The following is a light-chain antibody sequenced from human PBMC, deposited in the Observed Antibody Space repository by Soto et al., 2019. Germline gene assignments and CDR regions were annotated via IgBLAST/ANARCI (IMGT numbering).Light chain of an antibody. CDR3: AAWDDSLRGWV. Sequence: QAVVTQPPSASGTPGQRVTISCSESSSSIGSNYIYWYQQLPGTAPKLLIYRDSQRPSGVPDRFSGSKSGTSASLAISGLRSEDEDDYYCAAWDDSLRGWVFGGGTQLTVL. CDR2: RDS. J-gene: IGLJ3*02. CDR1: SSSIGSNY. V-gene: IGLV1-47*01.